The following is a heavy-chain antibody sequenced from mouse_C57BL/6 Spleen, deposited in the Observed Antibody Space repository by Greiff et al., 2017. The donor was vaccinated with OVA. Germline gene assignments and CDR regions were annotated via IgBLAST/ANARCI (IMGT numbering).Heavy chain of an antibody. J-gene: IGHJ3*01. CDR3: ARSSYYGSSRTWFAY. CDR1: GYTFTNYW. D-gene: IGHD1-1*01. Sequence: VQLQESGAELVRPGTSVKMSCKASGYTFTNYWIGWAKQRPGHGLEWIGDIYPGGGYTNYNEKFKGKATLTADKSSSTAYMQFSSLTSEDSAIYYCARSSYYGSSRTWFAYWGQGTLVTVSA. V-gene: IGHV1-63*01. CDR2: IYPGGGYT.